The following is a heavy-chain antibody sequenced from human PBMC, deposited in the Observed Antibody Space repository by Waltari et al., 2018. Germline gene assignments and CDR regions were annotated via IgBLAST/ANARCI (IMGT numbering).Heavy chain of an antibody. J-gene: IGHJ4*02. D-gene: IGHD3-3*01. CDR1: GFAFSSYW. CDR3: ARVKFLEWLPQPAVLDY. CDR2: INSGGTGT. V-gene: IGHV3-74*01. Sequence: EVQLVESGGGLVQPGGSLRLSCAASGFAFSSYWMHWVRQAPGKGLVWGARINSGGTGTIYEDSVKGRFTISRDNAKNTLQRQMNSLRVEDTAVYYCARVKFLEWLPQPAVLDYWGQGSLVTVSS.